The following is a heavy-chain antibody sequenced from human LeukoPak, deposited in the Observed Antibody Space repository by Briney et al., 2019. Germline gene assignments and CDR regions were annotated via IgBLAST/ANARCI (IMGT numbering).Heavy chain of an antibody. CDR2: INPNTGAT. Sequence: VASVKVSCKASGYTFTGYYMHWVRQAPGQGLEWMGWINPNTGATNYAQKFQGRVTMTRATSISTAYVELSRLTSDDTAMYYCARDDSFQFDSWGQGTLVTVSS. V-gene: IGHV1-2*02. D-gene: IGHD5-18*01. J-gene: IGHJ4*02. CDR1: GYTFTGYY. CDR3: ARDDSFQFDS.